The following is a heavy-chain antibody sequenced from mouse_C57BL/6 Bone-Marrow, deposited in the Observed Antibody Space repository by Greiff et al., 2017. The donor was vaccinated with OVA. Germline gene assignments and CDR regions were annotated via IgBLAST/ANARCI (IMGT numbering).Heavy chain of an antibody. J-gene: IGHJ2*01. CDR2: INPSNGGP. V-gene: IGHV1-53*01. Sequence: QVQLQQPGTELVKPGASVKLSCKASGYTFTSYWMHWVKQRPGQGLEWIGNINPSNGGPNYNEKFKSKATLTVDKASSTAYMQLSSLTSEDSAVYYGARRGFTTVDYFDYWGQGTTLTVSS. CDR3: ARRGFTTVDYFDY. D-gene: IGHD1-1*01. CDR1: GYTFTSYW.